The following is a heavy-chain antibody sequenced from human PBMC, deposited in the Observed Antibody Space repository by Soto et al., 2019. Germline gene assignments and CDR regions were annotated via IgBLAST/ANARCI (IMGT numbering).Heavy chain of an antibody. Sequence: QVQLVQAGAEVKKPGASVKVSCKVSGYTLTELSMHWVRQAPGKGLEWMGGFDPEDGETIYAQKLQCRVTMTEDTSTDTADMDLSSLRSEDTAVYYCATALPMVREQHIKADYWCQATLVTVSS. CDR1: GYTLTELS. V-gene: IGHV1-24*01. CDR2: FDPEDGET. J-gene: IGHJ4*02. D-gene: IGHD3-10*01. CDR3: ATALPMVREQHIKADY.